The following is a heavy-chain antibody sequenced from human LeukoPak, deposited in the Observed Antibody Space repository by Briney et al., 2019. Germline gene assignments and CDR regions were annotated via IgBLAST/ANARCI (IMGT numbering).Heavy chain of an antibody. CDR3: ARQGHIVGGGWFDP. Sequence: GESLKISCQGSGYSFSSYWIGWGRQMPGKAPGWMGVIYPGDSDTRYRPPFQGQVTMSADKSTNTAYLQWRSLRASDSAMYYCARQGHIVGGGWFDPWGEGNLVTVSS. CDR2: IYPGDSDT. D-gene: IGHD2-15*01. J-gene: IGHJ5*02. CDR1: GYSFSSYW. V-gene: IGHV5-51*01.